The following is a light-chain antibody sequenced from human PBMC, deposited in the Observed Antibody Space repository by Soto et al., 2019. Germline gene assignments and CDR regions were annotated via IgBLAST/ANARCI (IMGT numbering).Light chain of an antibody. V-gene: IGKV1-5*01. CDR1: ESISSW. Sequence: DIQMTQSPSTPSASVGDRVTITCRASESISSWLAWYQQKPGKAPKVLIYDASSLKSGVPSRFSGSGSGTEFTLTISSLQPDDLATYYCQQYNRYSRTFGQGTKV. J-gene: IGKJ1*01. CDR3: QQYNRYSRT. CDR2: DAS.